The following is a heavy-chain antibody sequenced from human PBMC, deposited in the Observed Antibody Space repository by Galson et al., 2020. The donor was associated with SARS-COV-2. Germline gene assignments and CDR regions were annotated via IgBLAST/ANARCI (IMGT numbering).Heavy chain of an antibody. D-gene: IGHD6-19*01. CDR1: GFTFDDFS. CDR2: INWNGGDT. J-gene: IGHJ6*02. CDR3: VRAPDTSVYGMDV. Sequence: GGSLRLSCAASGFTFDDFSMSWVRQVPGKGLEWVSGINWNGGDTGYADSVKGRFTISRDNAKNSLYLQMNSLRAEDTALYYCVRAPDTSVYGMDVWGQGTTVTVSS. V-gene: IGHV3-20*04.